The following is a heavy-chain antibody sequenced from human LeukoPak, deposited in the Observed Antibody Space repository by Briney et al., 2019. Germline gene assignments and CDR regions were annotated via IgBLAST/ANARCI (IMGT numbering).Heavy chain of an antibody. CDR2: ISGAAGST. CDR1: GFTFSSYA. Sequence: PGGSLRLSCAASGFTFSSYAMSWVRQAPGRGLEWVSAISGAAGSTYYADSVRGRFTISRDNSPNTLYLQMSSLRSEDTAVYYRAKDAIRGHYAPDWYFDYWGLGTLVAVSS. D-gene: IGHD3-9*01. V-gene: IGHV3-23*01. J-gene: IGHJ4*02. CDR3: AKDAIRGHYAPDWYFDY.